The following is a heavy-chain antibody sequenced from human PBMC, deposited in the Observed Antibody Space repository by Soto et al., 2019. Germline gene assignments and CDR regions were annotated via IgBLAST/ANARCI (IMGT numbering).Heavy chain of an antibody. D-gene: IGHD4-17*01. CDR1: GGSISSGDYY. V-gene: IGHV4-30-4*01. J-gene: IGHJ4*02. CDR3: ARNDDYGDSVPFDY. Sequence: PSETLSLTCTVSGGSISSGDYYWSWIRQPPGKGLEWIGYIYYSGSTYYNPSLKSRVTISVDTSKNQFSLKLSSVTAADTAVYYCARNDDYGDSVPFDYWGQGTLVTVSS. CDR2: IYYSGST.